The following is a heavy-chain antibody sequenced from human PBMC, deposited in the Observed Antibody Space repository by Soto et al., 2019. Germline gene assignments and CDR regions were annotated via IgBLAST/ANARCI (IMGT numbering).Heavy chain of an antibody. CDR1: GFTFSSYA. CDR3: AKDLPGGSYYYYYYGMDV. CDR2: ISGSGGST. Sequence: GGSLRLSCAASGFTFSSYAMSWVRQAPGKGLEWVSAISGSGGSTYYADSVKGRFTISRDNSKNTLYLQMNSLRAEDTAVYYCAKDLPGGSYYYYYYGMDVWGQGTTVTVS. V-gene: IGHV3-23*01. J-gene: IGHJ6*02. D-gene: IGHD3-16*01.